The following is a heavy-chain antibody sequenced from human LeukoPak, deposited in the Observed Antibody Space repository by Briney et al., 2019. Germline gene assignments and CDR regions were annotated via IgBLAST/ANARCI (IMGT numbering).Heavy chain of an antibody. Sequence: PSETLSLTCTVSGGSISSYYWSWIRQPPGKGLEWIGYIYYSGSTNCNPSLKSRVTISVDTSKNQFSLKLSSVTAADTAVYYCARDLAAAGSFDYWGLGTLVTVSS. V-gene: IGHV4-59*01. CDR1: GGSISSYY. CDR2: IYYSGST. CDR3: ARDLAAAGSFDY. D-gene: IGHD6-13*01. J-gene: IGHJ4*02.